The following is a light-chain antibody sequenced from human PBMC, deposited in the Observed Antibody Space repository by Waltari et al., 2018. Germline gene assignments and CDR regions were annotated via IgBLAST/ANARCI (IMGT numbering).Light chain of an antibody. V-gene: IGKV1-39*01. CDR1: QSISRD. CDR3: QQSYKSPWA. J-gene: IGKJ1*01. CDR2: GAS. Sequence: DIQMTQSPSSLSASVGDRVTITCRASQSISRDLNWYQQKPGKVPKVLIYGASTLQSGVPSRFSGSGSGTDFTFTISSLQLEDFATYYCQQSYKSPWAFGQGTKVEIK.